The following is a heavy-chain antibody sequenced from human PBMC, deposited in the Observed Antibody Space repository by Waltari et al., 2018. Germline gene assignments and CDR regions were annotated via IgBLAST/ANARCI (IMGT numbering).Heavy chain of an antibody. CDR1: GGTFSSYV. J-gene: IGHJ3*02. CDR3: ARDYGGNSDAFDI. Sequence: QVQLVQSGAEVKKPGSSVKVSCKASGGTFSSYVISWVRQAPGQGLEWMGGIIPILGIANYAQKFQGRVTITADKSTSTAYMELSSLRSEDTAVYYCARDYGGNSDAFDIWGQGTMVTVSS. CDR2: IIPILGIA. V-gene: IGHV1-69*10. D-gene: IGHD2-21*02.